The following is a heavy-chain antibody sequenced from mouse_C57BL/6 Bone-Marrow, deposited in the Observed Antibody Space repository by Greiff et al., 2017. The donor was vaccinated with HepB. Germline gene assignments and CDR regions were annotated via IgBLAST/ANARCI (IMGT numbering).Heavy chain of an antibody. Sequence: EVNVVESGEGLVKPGGSLKLSCAASGFTFSSYAMSWVRQTPEKRLEWVAYISSGGDYIYYADTVKGRFTISRDNARNTLYLQMSRLKSEDTAMYYCTRAYDYSNYVWYFGVWGTGTTVTVSS. V-gene: IGHV5-9-1*02. CDR1: GFTFSSYA. D-gene: IGHD2-5*01. CDR3: TRAYDYSNYVWYFGV. J-gene: IGHJ1*03. CDR2: ISSGGDYI.